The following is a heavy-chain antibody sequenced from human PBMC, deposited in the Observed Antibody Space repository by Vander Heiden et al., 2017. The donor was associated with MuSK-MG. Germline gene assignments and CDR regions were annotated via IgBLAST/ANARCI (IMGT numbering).Heavy chain of an antibody. J-gene: IGHJ6*01. CDR3: ARVQWLADDVFNA. CDR1: GYSVRSANY. D-gene: IGHD6-19*01. CDR2: ISRSGRT. Sequence: QVHLQESGPGQVKPSETLSLTCALSGYSVRSANYWGWIRQSPGKGVEWIGTISRSGRTSYIPSLRSRVSISLDTSKNQFSLKLTSVTAADTAHYYGARVQWLADDVFNACGQ. V-gene: IGHV4-38-2*01.